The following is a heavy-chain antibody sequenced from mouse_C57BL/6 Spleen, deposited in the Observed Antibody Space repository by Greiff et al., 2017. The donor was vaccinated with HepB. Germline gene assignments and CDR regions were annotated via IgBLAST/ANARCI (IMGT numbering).Heavy chain of an antibody. CDR2: ISGGGGNT. D-gene: IGHD1-1*01. CDR3: ARDYYGSSYAY. V-gene: IGHV5-9*01. Sequence: EVKLMESGGGLVKPGGSLKLSCAASGFTFSSYTMCWVRQTPEKRLEWVATISGGGGNTYYPDSVKGRFTISRDKAKNTLYLQMSSLRSEDTALYYCARDYYGSSYAYWGQGTLVTVSA. CDR1: GFTFSSYT. J-gene: IGHJ3*01.